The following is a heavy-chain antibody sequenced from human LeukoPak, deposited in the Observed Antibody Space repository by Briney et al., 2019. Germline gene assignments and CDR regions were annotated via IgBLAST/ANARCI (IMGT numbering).Heavy chain of an antibody. V-gene: IGHV3-30*03. Sequence: GGSLRLSCAASGFTFSSYGMHWVRQAPGKGLEWVAVISSDGVNKYSADSVKGRFTISRDDSKNSLDLQMNSLKTEDTAVYYCARAPATAGRYPFDIWGQGTMVTVSS. CDR1: GFTFSSYG. J-gene: IGHJ3*02. D-gene: IGHD2-21*02. CDR3: ARAPATAGRYPFDI. CDR2: ISSDGVNK.